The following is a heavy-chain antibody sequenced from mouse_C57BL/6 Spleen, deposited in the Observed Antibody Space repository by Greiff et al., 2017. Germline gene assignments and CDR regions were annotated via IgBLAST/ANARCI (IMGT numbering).Heavy chain of an antibody. D-gene: IGHD2-4*01. V-gene: IGHV3-6*01. CDR2: ISYDGSN. Sequence: EVKLQESGPGLVKPSQSLSLTCSVTGYSITSGYYWNWIRQFPGNKLEWMGYISYDGSNNYNPSLKNRISITRDTSKNQFFLTLNSMTTEDTATYYCLYDYDAFAYWGQGTLVTVSA. CDR3: LYDYDAFAY. J-gene: IGHJ3*01. CDR1: GYSITSGYY.